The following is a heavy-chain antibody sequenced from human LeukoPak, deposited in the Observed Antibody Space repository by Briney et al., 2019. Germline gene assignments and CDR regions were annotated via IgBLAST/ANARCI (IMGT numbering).Heavy chain of an antibody. CDR3: ARGDGHGPARRAFDI. V-gene: IGHV1-2*02. J-gene: IGHJ3*02. D-gene: IGHD5-24*01. CDR2: INLNSGGT. Sequence: GASVTVSCKASGYXFSDYYMHWVRQAPGQGLEWMGWINLNSGGTNFAQRFQGRVTMTRDTSISTAYMELRRMTSDDTAVYYCARGDGHGPARRAFDIWGQGTMVTVSS. CDR1: GYXFSDYY.